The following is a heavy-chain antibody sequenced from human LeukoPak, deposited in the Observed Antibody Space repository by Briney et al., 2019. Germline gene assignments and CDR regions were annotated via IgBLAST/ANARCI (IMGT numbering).Heavy chain of an antibody. Sequence: ASVKVSCKASGGTFSSYTISWVRQAPGQGLGWMGRIIPILGIANYAQKFQGRVTITADKSTSTAYMELSSLRSEDTAVYYCARSTYDSSGYYPYYYGMDVWGQGTTVTVSS. CDR3: ARSTYDSSGYYPYYYGMDV. J-gene: IGHJ6*02. D-gene: IGHD3-22*01. CDR2: IIPILGIA. CDR1: GGTFSSYT. V-gene: IGHV1-69*02.